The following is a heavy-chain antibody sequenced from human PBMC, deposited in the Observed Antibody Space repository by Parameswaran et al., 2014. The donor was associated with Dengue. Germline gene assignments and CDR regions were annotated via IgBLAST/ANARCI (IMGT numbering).Heavy chain of an antibody. D-gene: IGHD4-17*01. Sequence: RWIRQPPGKGLEWIGYIYYSGSTNYNPSLKSRVTISVDTSKNQFSLKLNSVTAADTAVYYCARDLTTVTTWYAGPSDDAFDIWGQGTMVTVSS. V-gene: IGHV4-59*01. CDR3: ARDLTTVTTWYAGPSDDAFDI. CDR2: IYYSGST. J-gene: IGHJ3*02.